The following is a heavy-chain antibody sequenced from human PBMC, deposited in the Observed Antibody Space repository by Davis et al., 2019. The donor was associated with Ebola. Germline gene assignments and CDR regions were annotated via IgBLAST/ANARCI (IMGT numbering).Heavy chain of an antibody. Sequence: PSETLSLTCTVSGGSISSYYWSWIRQPPGKGLEWIGYIHHSGTTNYNPSLKSRATMSLDTSKNQISLKMRSATAADTALYYCARRNGGDIFTLDYWGQGILVTVSS. J-gene: IGHJ4*02. CDR1: GGSISSYY. CDR2: IHHSGTT. D-gene: IGHD3-9*01. CDR3: ARRNGGDIFTLDY. V-gene: IGHV4-59*01.